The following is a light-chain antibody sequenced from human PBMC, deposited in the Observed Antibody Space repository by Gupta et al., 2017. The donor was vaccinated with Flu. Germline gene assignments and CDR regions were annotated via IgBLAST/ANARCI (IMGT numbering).Light chain of an antibody. CDR2: DVS. V-gene: IGLV2-11*01. CDR3: CSYAGSYTPCV. J-gene: IGLJ1*01. CDR1: SSDVGGYNY. Sequence: QSALTQPRSVSGHPGQSVTISCTGTSSDVGGYNYVSWYQQHPGKAPKLMIYDVSKRPSGVPDRFSGSKSGNTASLTISGLQAEDEADYYCCSYAGSYTPCVFGTGTKVTVL.